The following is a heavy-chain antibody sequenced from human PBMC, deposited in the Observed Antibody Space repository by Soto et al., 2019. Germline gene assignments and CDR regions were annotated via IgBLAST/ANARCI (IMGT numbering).Heavy chain of an antibody. J-gene: IGHJ5*02. CDR3: ARSVFP. Sequence: SETLSLTCTVSGGSITSGGYYWSWIRQHPGKGLEWIGYIYYSGFTYYNPSLKSRVTISVYTSKNQFSLKLSSVSAAATAVYYCARSVFPWGQGTLVTVSS. CDR1: GGSITSGGYY. V-gene: IGHV4-31*03. CDR2: IYYSGFT.